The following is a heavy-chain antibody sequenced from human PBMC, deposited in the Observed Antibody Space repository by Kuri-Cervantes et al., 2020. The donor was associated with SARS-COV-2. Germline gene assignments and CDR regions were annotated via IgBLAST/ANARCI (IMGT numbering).Heavy chain of an antibody. CDR2: IKQDGSEK. J-gene: IGHJ5*02. V-gene: IGHV3-7*03. Sequence: LSLTCAASGFTFSSYWMSWVRQAPGKGLEWVANIKQDGSEKYYVDSVKGRFTISRDNAKNSLYLQMNSLRAEDTALYYCAKDIREQLVEGVGWFDPWGQGTLVTVSS. D-gene: IGHD6-6*01. CDR3: AKDIREQLVEGVGWFDP. CDR1: GFTFSSYW.